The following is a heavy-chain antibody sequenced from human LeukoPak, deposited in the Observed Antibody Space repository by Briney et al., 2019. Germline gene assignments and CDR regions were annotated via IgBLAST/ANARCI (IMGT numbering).Heavy chain of an antibody. J-gene: IGHJ4*02. CDR2: TYYRSKWYN. CDR1: ADSVSINSAA. Sequence: SQTLSLTCAISADSVSINSAAWNCIRQSPSRGLEWLGRTYYRSKWYNDYAVSVKSRITINPDTSKSPLSLQLNSVTPEDTPVYYCVRGSTFDYWGQGTLVTVSS. V-gene: IGHV6-1*01. CDR3: VRGSTFDY.